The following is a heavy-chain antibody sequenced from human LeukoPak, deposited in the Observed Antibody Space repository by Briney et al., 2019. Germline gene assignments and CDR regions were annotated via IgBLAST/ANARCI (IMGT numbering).Heavy chain of an antibody. V-gene: IGHV4-30-4*08. Sequence: PSETLSLTCAVYGGSFSGYYWSWIRQPPGKGLEWIGYIYYSGSTYYNPSLKSRVTISVDTSKNQFSLKLSSVTAADTAVYYCARGRDYYGSGSSGAFDIWGQGTMVTVSS. CDR2: IYYSGST. D-gene: IGHD3-10*01. CDR1: GGSFSGYY. CDR3: ARGRDYYGSGSSGAFDI. J-gene: IGHJ3*02.